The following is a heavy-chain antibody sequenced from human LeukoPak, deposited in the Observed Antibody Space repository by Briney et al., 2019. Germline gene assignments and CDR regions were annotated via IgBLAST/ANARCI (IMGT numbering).Heavy chain of an antibody. V-gene: IGHV3-30*18. CDR2: ILDDGSKE. D-gene: IGHD2-21*01. J-gene: IGHJ4*02. CDR1: GFTFSGFG. Sequence: GRSLRLSCAVSGFTFSGFGMHWVRQAPGKGLEWVGVILDDGSKEYYADSVKGRFTISRDNSKNTVYLQMNSLRSEDTGLYFCAQDVRIEEVPLLGPGFWGQGTLVTVSS. CDR3: AQDVRIEEVPLLGPGF.